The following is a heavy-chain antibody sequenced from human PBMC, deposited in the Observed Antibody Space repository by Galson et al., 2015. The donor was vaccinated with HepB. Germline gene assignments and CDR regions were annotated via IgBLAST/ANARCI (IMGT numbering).Heavy chain of an antibody. Sequence: PALVKPTQTLTLTCTFSGFSLSTSGMRVSWIRQPPGKALEWLARIDWDDDKFYSTSLKTRLTISKDTSKNQVVLTMTNMDPVDTATYYCARIVGGSYYFDYWGQGTLVTVSS. D-gene: IGHD1-26*01. V-gene: IGHV2-70*04. CDR3: ARIVGGSYYFDY. J-gene: IGHJ4*02. CDR1: GFSLSTSGMR. CDR2: IDWDDDK.